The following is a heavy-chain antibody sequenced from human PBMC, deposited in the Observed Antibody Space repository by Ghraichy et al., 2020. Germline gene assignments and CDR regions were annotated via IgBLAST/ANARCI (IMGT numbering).Heavy chain of an antibody. Sequence: GGSLRLSCAVSGFTLSDYYISWLRQAPGKGLEWVSHISNWGRTVSYADSVKGRFTISRDNTKNSVYLQMNTLRAEDSAVYYCARDQVGDEHYYYHGMDIWGQGTTVTVSS. V-gene: IGHV3-11*01. CDR3: ARDQVGDEHYYYHGMDI. J-gene: IGHJ6*02. D-gene: IGHD3-10*01. CDR1: GFTLSDYY. CDR2: ISNWGRTV.